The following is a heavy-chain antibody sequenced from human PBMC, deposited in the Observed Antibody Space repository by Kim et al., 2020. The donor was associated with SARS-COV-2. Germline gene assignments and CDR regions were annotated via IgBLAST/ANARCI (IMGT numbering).Heavy chain of an antibody. CDR2: RYAT. D-gene: IGHD3-9*01. J-gene: IGHJ4*02. V-gene: IGHV3-73*01. Sequence: RYATGYAGSVKGRFTISSDDSKNTAYLQMNSLKSEDTAVYYCTSLYDTDYWGQGTLVTVSS. CDR3: TSLYDTDY.